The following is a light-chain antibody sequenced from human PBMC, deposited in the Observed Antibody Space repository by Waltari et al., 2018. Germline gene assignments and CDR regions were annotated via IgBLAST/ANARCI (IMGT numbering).Light chain of an antibody. J-gene: IGKJ4*01. V-gene: IGKV4-1*01. CDR1: QSILYSPNNKNY. CDR2: WAS. CDR3: QQYYKTPIT. Sequence: IVITQSPYSLAVSLGEWATFTCKSSQSILYSPNNKNYLGWYQPKPGQPPKLLIYWASTRESGVTDRFSGSGSGKDFTLTISGLQAEDVAVYYCQQYYKTPITFGGGTKVEIK.